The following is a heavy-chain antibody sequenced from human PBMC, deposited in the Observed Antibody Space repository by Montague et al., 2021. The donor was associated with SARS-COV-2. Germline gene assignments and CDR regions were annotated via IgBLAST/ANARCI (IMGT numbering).Heavy chain of an antibody. J-gene: IGHJ6*02. CDR3: ARQGDILTGYYYYGMDV. D-gene: IGHD3-9*01. V-gene: IGHV4-39*01. CDR1: GGPISSSSYY. CDR2: IYYSGST. Sequence: SETLSLTCTVSGGPISSSSYYWGWIRQPPGKGLEWFGSIYYSGSTXYNPSLKSRVTISVDTSKNQFSLKLSSVTAADTAVYYCARQGDILTGYYYYGMDVWGQGTTVTVSS.